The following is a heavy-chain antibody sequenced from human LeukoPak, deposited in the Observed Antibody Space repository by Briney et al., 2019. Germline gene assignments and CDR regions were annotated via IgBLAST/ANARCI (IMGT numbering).Heavy chain of an antibody. CDR3: ARDRVQRGYSYGFRPPTIYPDPNYYYGMDV. D-gene: IGHD5-18*01. CDR2: IWYDGSNK. CDR1: GFTFSSYG. J-gene: IGHJ6*02. V-gene: IGHV3-33*01. Sequence: GGSLRLSCAASGFTFSSYGMHWLRQAPGKGLEWLAVIWYDGSNKYYAASVKSRFTISRDNSKITLYPQMNSLRAEDTAVYYCARDRVQRGYSYGFRPPTIYPDPNYYYGMDVWGQGTTVTVSS.